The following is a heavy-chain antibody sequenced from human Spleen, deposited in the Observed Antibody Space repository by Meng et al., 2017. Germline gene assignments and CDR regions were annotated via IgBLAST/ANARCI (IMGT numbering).Heavy chain of an antibody. D-gene: IGHD3-3*02. Sequence: SGPTLVKPTQTLTLTCTFSGFSLSTSGMRVSWIRQPPGKALEWLARIDWNDDKFYSTSLKTRLTISKDTSKNQVVLTMTNMDPVDTATYYCARSRNSMTHYDYWGQGTLVTVPS. J-gene: IGHJ4*02. CDR1: GFSLSTSGMR. CDR3: ARSRNSMTHYDY. CDR2: IDWNDDK. V-gene: IGHV2-70*04.